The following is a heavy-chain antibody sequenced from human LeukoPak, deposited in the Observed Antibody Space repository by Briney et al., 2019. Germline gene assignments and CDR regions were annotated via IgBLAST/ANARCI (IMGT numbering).Heavy chain of an antibody. CDR2: INPNSGGT. J-gene: IGHJ4*02. V-gene: IGHV1-2*02. CDR3: AREEIIVGATTFDY. CDR1: GYTFTGYY. Sequence: GASVKVSCKASGYTFTGYYMHWVRQAPGQGLEWMGWINPNSGGTNYAQKFQGRVTMTRDTSISTAYMELGRLRSDDTAVYYCAREEIIVGATTFDYWGQGTLVTVSS. D-gene: IGHD1-26*01.